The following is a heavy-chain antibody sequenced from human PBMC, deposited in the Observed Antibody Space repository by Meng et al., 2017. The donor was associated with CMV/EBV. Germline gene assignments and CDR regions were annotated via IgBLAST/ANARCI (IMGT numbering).Heavy chain of an antibody. CDR2: INPNSGGT. J-gene: IGHJ2*01. V-gene: IGHV1-2*02. Sequence: GQCGPVGGEVKKPGASVKVSCKASGYTFTGYYMHWVRQAPGQGLEWMGWINPNSGGTNYAQKFQGRVTMTRDTSISTAYMELSRLRSDDTAVYYCATYIGNYINWYFDLWGRGTLVTVSS. CDR3: ATYIGNYINWYFDL. D-gene: IGHD1-7*01. CDR1: GYTFTGYY.